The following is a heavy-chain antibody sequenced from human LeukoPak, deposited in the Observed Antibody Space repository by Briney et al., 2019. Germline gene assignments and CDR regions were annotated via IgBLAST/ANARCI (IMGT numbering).Heavy chain of an antibody. Sequence: PSETLSLPCAVSGGSISCRNWWSWVRQPPGKGLEWIEEIYHSGSTNYNPSLKRRVAISVDKSKNQLSLKLSSWTAADTAVYYCARGDYYGSGSYCEYFQHWGEGTLGTVSS. J-gene: IGHJ1*01. CDR1: GGSISCRNW. V-gene: IGHV4-4*02. D-gene: IGHD3-10*01. CDR3: ARGDYYGSGSYCEYFQH. CDR2: IYHSGST.